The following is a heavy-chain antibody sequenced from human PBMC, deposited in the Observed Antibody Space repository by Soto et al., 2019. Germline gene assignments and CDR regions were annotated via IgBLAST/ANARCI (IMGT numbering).Heavy chain of an antibody. V-gene: IGHV5-51*01. CDR2: IYPGDSDT. CDR3: ARHGNQLEDYYDSSGLYYYYYGMDV. Sequence: RGESLKISCKGSGYSFTSYWIGWVRQMPGKGLEWMGIIYPGDSDTRYSPSFQGQVTISADKSISTAYLQWSSLKASDTAMYYCARHGNQLEDYYDSSGLYYYYYGMDVWGQGTTVTVSS. CDR1: GYSFTSYW. D-gene: IGHD3-22*01. J-gene: IGHJ6*02.